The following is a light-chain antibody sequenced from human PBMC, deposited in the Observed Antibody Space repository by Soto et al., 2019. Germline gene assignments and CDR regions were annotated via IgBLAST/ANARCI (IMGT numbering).Light chain of an antibody. CDR2: RAD. CDR3: AAWDDTVNGLV. V-gene: IGLV1-47*01. Sequence: QSVLTQSPSASGTPGQRVTISCSGSSANIGSNYVYWYQQFPGTAPRLLIYRADQPPSGVPDRFSGSKSGTSASLAISGLLSEDEAAYYCAAWDDTVNGLVFGGGTKVTVL. J-gene: IGLJ2*01. CDR1: SANIGSNY.